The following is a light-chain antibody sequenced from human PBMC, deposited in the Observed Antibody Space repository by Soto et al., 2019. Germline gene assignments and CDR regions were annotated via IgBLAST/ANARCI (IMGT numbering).Light chain of an antibody. Sequence: EIVLTQSPATLSLSPGERATLSCRASQSVSSSYLAWYQQKPGQAPRLPIYGASSRATGIPDRFSGSGSGTDFTLTISRLEPEDFSVYYCQQYGNSPYTFGQGTKLEIK. CDR2: GAS. J-gene: IGKJ2*01. CDR3: QQYGNSPYT. CDR1: QSVSSSY. V-gene: IGKV3-20*01.